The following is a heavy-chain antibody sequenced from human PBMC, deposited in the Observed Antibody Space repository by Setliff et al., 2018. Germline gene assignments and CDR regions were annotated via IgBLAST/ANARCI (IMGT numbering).Heavy chain of an antibody. CDR1: GYSFTNYW. CDR2: IYPGDSDT. Sequence: GESLKISCKGSGYSFTNYWIGWVRQMPGKGLEWMGIIYPGDSDTRYSPSFQGQVTISADKSISTAYLQWSSLKASDTAMYYCARRRYYDSSGYYYDYWGQGTLVTVSS. V-gene: IGHV5-51*01. CDR3: ARRRYYDSSGYYYDY. J-gene: IGHJ4*02. D-gene: IGHD3-22*01.